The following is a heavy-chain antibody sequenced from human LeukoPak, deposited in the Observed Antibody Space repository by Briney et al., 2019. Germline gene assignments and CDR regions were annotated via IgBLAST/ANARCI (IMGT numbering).Heavy chain of an antibody. J-gene: IGHJ5*02. CDR3: ATGYYEPFAT. CDR1: GGSLSSYY. Sequence: SETLSLTCTVSGGSLSSYYWSWIWQTPGKGLEWIGYISYSGSATYNPSLKSRVSISLNMSKKQFSLRLRSVTAADSAVYYCATGYYEPFATWGPGILVTVSS. D-gene: IGHD2/OR15-2a*01. CDR2: ISYSGSA. V-gene: IGHV4-59*01.